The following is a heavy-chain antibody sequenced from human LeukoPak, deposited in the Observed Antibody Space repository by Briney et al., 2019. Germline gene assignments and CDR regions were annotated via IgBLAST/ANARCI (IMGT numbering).Heavy chain of an antibody. Sequence: PGGSLRLYCAASGFTFSDYYVSWIRQAPGKGLEWVSYISSSGSTIYYADSVKGRFTISRDNAKNSLYLQMNGLRAEDKAVYYCARDGSYDYVWGSYRYGLFDYWGQRTLVTVSS. V-gene: IGHV3-11*04. CDR2: ISSSGSTI. D-gene: IGHD3-16*02. CDR1: GFTFSDYY. J-gene: IGHJ4*02. CDR3: ARDGSYDYVWGSYRYGLFDY.